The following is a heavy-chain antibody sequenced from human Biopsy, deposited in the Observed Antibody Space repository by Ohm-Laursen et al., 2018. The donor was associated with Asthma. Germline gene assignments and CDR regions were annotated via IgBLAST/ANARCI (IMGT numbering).Heavy chain of an antibody. J-gene: IGHJ4*02. D-gene: IGHD2-2*01. CDR2: INSVFGTT. CDR3: ARKAGSCISRTCYSLDF. Sequence: SSVKVSCKSLGGTFNTYVIGWVRQAPGQGLEWMGGINSVFGTTAYPQKFQDRVTITADDSTSTVHMELSSLRSEDTAVYYCARKAGSCISRTCYSLDFWGQGTLVTVSS. V-gene: IGHV1-69*01. CDR1: GGTFNTYV.